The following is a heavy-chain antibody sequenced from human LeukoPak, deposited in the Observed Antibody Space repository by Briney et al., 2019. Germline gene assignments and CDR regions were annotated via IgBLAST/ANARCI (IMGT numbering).Heavy chain of an antibody. CDR2: IYTSGST. CDR3: ASYSLDSYGSHYFDY. CDR1: GGSISSCY. V-gene: IGHV4-4*07. Sequence: SETLSLTCTVSGGSISSCYWSWIRQPAGKGLEWIGRIYTSGSTNYNPSLKSRVTMSVDTSKNQFSLKLSSVTAADTAVYYCASYSLDSYGSHYFDYWGQGTLVTVSS. D-gene: IGHD5-18*01. J-gene: IGHJ4*02.